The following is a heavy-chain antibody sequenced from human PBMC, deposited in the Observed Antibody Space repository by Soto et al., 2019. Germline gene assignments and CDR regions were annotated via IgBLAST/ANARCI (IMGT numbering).Heavy chain of an antibody. J-gene: IGHJ4*02. CDR3: AGGRDCYNYHFDY. CDR2: INHSGST. D-gene: IGHD2-21*01. Sequence: QVQLQQWGAGLLKPSETLSLTCAVYGGSLSGYYWSWIRQPPGKGLEWIGEINHSGSTNYNPSLKSRVTISVDMSKKQVYLKLSSVTAADTAVYYCAGGRDCYNYHFDYWGQGTLVPVSS. CDR1: GGSLSGYY. V-gene: IGHV4-34*01.